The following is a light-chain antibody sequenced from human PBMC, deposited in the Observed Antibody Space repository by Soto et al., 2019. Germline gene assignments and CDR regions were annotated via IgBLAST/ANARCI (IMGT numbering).Light chain of an antibody. CDR2: WAS. J-gene: IGKJ1*01. CDR1: LSLLYSPHNKNY. Sequence: DIGMTQSPDSLAVSLGERATINCRPSLSLLYSPHNKNYLAWYQQRPGQPPRLLIKWASARASGVPDRFSGSGSGTDFTLTITSLQAEDVAVYYCQHYYSTPHTFGQGTKVDIK. V-gene: IGKV4-1*01. CDR3: QHYYSTPHT.